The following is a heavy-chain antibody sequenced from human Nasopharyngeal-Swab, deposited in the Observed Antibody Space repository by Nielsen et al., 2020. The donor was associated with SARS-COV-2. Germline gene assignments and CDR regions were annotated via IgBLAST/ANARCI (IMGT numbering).Heavy chain of an antibody. CDR1: GFTFSNAW. V-gene: IGHV3-15*01. CDR3: ARSPAAIQSWFDP. Sequence: GESLKISCAASGFTFSNAWMSWVRQAPGKGLEWVGRIKSKTDGGTTDYGAPVKGRFTISRDDSKNTLYLQMNSLRAEDTAVYYCARSPAAIQSWFDPWGQGTLVTVSS. CDR2: IKSKTDGGTT. J-gene: IGHJ5*02. D-gene: IGHD2-2*01.